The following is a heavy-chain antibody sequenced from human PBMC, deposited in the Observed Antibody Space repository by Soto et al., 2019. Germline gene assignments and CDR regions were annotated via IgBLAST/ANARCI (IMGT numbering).Heavy chain of an antibody. CDR1: GGTFSSYT. D-gene: IGHD5-12*01. J-gene: IGHJ4*02. CDR3: AREYSGYDWAFDY. Sequence: VSCKASGGTFSSYTISWVRQAPGQGLEWMGRIIPILGIANYAQKFQGRVTITADKSTSTAYMELSSLRSEDTAVYYCAREYSGYDWAFDYWGQGTLVTVSS. CDR2: IIPILGIA. V-gene: IGHV1-69*02.